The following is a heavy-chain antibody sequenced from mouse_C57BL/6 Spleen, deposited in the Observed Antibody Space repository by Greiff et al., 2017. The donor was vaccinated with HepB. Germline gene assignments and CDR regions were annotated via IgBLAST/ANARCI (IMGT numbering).Heavy chain of an antibody. CDR2: ISDGGSYT. D-gene: IGHD1-1*01. V-gene: IGHV5-4*01. CDR1: GFTFSSYA. CDR3: ARDQDYGSSWDY. Sequence: EVHLVESGGGLVKPGGSLKLSCAASGFTFSSYAMSWVRQTPEKRLEWVATISDGGSYTYYPDNVKGRFTISRDNAKNNLYLQMSHLKSEDTAMYYCARDQDYGSSWDYWGQGTTLTVSS. J-gene: IGHJ2*01.